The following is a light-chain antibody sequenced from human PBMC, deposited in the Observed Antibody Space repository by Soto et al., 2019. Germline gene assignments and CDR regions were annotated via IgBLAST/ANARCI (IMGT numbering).Light chain of an antibody. Sequence: EVVMTQSPATLSLSPGERATRSCRASQSVSSLLAWYQQKPGQAPRLLIYRASTRATGISGRFSGSGSGTEFTLTITSLQSEDFAVYYCQQYNEWPITFGQGTRLEI. CDR2: RAS. J-gene: IGKJ5*01. CDR1: QSVSSL. V-gene: IGKV3-15*01. CDR3: QQYNEWPIT.